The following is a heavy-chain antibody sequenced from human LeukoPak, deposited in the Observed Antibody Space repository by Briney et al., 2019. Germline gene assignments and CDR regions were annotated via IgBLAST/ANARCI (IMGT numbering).Heavy chain of an antibody. V-gene: IGHV4-59*01. CDR1: GGSISSYY. D-gene: IGHD6-19*01. J-gene: IGHJ4*02. Sequence: SETLSFTCTVSGGSISSYYWSWIRQPPGKGLEWIGYIYYSGSNNYNRSLKSRVTISVDTSKNQFSLKPSSVTAADTAVYYCATSYSSVFDYWGQGTLVTVSS. CDR3: ATSYSSVFDY. CDR2: IYYSGSN.